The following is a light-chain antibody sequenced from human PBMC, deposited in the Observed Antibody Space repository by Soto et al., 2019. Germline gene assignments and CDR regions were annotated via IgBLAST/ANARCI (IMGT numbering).Light chain of an antibody. CDR3: CSDAGSRV. CDR1: SSDIDIYNL. V-gene: IGLV2-23*01. Sequence: QSALTQPASVSGSPGQSITISCTGTSSDIDIYNLVSWYQQHPGKAPKLLIHEGSNRPSGVSTRFSGSMSGNTASLTISGLQAEDEADYYCCSDAGSRVFGGGTKLTVL. J-gene: IGLJ2*01. CDR2: EGS.